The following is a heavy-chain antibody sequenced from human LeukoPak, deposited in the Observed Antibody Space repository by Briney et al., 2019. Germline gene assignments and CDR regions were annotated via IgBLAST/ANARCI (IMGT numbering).Heavy chain of an antibody. V-gene: IGHV3-21*01. Sequence: IPGGSLRLSCAASGFTFSSYSMNWVRQAPGKGLEWVSSISSSSSYIYYADSVKGRFTISRDNAKNSLYLQMNSLRAEDTAVYYCTTELWYSSGFDYWGQGTLVTVSS. CDR3: TTELWYSSGFDY. D-gene: IGHD6-19*01. CDR1: GFTFSSYS. CDR2: ISSSSSYI. J-gene: IGHJ4*02.